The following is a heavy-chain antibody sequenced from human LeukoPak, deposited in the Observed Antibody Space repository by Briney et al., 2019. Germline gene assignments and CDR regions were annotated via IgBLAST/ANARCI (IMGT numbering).Heavy chain of an antibody. CDR3: ARHGVSGSYRDLYYYYYYMDV. V-gene: IGHV4-4*09. CDR1: AGSISSYY. CDR2: IYTSGST. D-gene: IGHD3-10*01. Sequence: PSESLSLTCTVSAGSISSYYWSWIRQPPGKGLESIGYIYTSGSTNYNPSLKSRVTISVDTSKNQFSLKLSSVTAADTAVYYCARHGVSGSYRDLYYYYYYMDVWGKGTTVTVSS. J-gene: IGHJ6*03.